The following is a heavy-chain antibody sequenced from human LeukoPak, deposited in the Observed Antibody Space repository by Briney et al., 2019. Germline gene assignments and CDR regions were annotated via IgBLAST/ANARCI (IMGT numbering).Heavy chain of an antibody. CDR3: ARIDRSSSSRYLDSDYGLDV. CDR1: GYTFTNYY. J-gene: IGHJ6*02. CDR2: INPSGGST. Sequence: GASVKVSCKASGYTFTNYYMHWVRQAPGQGLEWMGIINPSGGSTSYAQKFQGRVTMTRDTSTSTVYMELSSLRSEDTAVYYCARIDRSSSSRYLDSDYGLDVWGQGTTVTVSS. D-gene: IGHD2-2*01. V-gene: IGHV1-46*01.